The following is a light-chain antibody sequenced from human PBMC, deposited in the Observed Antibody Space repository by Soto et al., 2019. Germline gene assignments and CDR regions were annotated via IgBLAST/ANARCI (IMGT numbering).Light chain of an antibody. CDR3: ASYTKSRTGV. J-gene: IGLJ3*02. CDR2: EVA. Sequence: QSALTQPASVSGSPGQSITISCTGTTSDVGGYNYVSWYQQHPGKAPKVVIYEVANRPSGVSTRFSGSKSGNTASLTISGLQAGDEADYYCASYTKSRTGVFGGGTKLTVL. CDR1: TSDVGGYNY. V-gene: IGLV2-14*01.